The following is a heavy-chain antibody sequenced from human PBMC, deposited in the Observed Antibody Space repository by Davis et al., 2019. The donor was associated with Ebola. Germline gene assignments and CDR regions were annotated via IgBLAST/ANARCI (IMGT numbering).Heavy chain of an antibody. D-gene: IGHD1-20*01. J-gene: IGHJ3*02. CDR2: IRFSSSNI. V-gene: IGHV3-48*02. Sequence: GESLKISCAASGFTFRDYSMNWVRQAPGKGLEWVSYIRFSSSNIYYADSVKGRFTLSRDNTKSSLNLQMNRLRDEGPAVYYCARDRYNWNQLDPFDIWGQGTMVTVSS. CDR1: GFTFRDYS. CDR3: ARDRYNWNQLDPFDI.